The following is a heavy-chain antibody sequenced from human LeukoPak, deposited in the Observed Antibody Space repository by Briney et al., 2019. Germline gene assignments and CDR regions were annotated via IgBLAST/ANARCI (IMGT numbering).Heavy chain of an antibody. V-gene: IGHV4-59*02. J-gene: IGHJ4*02. CDR1: VASVRSQY. CDR3: ARGGRDGPVDF. D-gene: IGHD5-24*01. Sequence: PSETLSLTCIVSVASVRSQYGNWIRQPPGKRLEWIGFVSYSGTTNYNPSLNGRVTISIDTSKNRVSLRLTSVTAADTAYYRCARGGRDGPVDFGGQGTLVTVSS. CDR2: VSYSGTT.